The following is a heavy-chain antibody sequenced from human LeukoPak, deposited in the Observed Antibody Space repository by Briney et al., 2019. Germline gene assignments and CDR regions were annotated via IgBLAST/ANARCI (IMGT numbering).Heavy chain of an antibody. Sequence: PSETLSLTCTVSGGSISSYYWGWIRQPPGKGLEWIGSIYSSGTTYYSPSLKSRVTISVDTSKNQFSLKLNSVTAADTAVYYCARVDGYFDYWGQGTLVTVSS. CDR1: GGSISSYY. CDR3: ARVDGYFDY. CDR2: IYSSGTT. V-gene: IGHV4-39*01. J-gene: IGHJ4*02. D-gene: IGHD5-24*01.